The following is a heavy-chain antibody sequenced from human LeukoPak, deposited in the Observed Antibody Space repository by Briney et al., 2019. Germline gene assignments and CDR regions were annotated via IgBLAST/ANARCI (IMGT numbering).Heavy chain of an antibody. CDR1: GYTFTSYG. J-gene: IGHJ3*02. CDR2: ISAYNGNT. D-gene: IGHD1-26*01. V-gene: IGHV1-18*01. CDR3: ARAIILGATHRADAFDI. Sequence: ASVKVSCKASGYTFTSYGISWARQAPGQGLEWMGWISAYNGNTNYAQKLQGRVTMTTDTSTSTAYMELRSLRSDDTAVYYCARAIILGATHRADAFDIWGQGTMVTVSS.